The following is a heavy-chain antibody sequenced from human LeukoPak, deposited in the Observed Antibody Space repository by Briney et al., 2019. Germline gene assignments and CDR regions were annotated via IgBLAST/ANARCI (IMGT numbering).Heavy chain of an antibody. D-gene: IGHD4-11*01. J-gene: IGHJ4*02. CDR3: AKRDYSNYDLDY. CDR2: ISGSGGST. CDR1: GFTFSSYA. Sequence: GGSLRLSCVASGFTFSSYAMSWVRQAPGKGLEWVSAISGSGGSTYYADSVKGLFTISRDSSKNTLYLQMNSLRAEDTAVYYCAKRDYSNYDLDYWGQGTLVTVSS. V-gene: IGHV3-23*01.